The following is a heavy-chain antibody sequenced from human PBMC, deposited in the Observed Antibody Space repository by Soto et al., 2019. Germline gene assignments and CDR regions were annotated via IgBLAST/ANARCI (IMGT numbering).Heavy chain of an antibody. CDR3: ASRDPGTSVDY. D-gene: IGHD1-7*01. Sequence: QVQLQESGPGLVKPSGTLSLTCAVSGGSFTSNNWWTWVRQPPGQGLEWIGEIYRTGSTNYNPSLKSRVNQSIDKSENKFSLKVTSLTAADTAVYYCASRDPGTSVDYWGQGTLVTVSS. CDR2: IYRTGST. CDR1: GGSFTSNNW. V-gene: IGHV4-4*02. J-gene: IGHJ4*02.